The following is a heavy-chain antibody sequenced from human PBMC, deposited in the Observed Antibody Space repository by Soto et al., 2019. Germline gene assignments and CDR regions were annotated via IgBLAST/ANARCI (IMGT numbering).Heavy chain of an antibody. CDR1: GFTVSSNY. Sequence: EVQLVESGGGLIQPGGSLRLSCAASGFTVSSNYMSWVRQAPGKGLEWVSVIYSGGSTYYADSVKGRFTISRDNSKNTLYLQMNSLRAEDTAVYSCARDPPGTRSHGYWGQGTLVTVSS. CDR2: IYSGGST. CDR3: ARDPPGTRSHGY. D-gene: IGHD1-1*01. J-gene: IGHJ4*02. V-gene: IGHV3-53*01.